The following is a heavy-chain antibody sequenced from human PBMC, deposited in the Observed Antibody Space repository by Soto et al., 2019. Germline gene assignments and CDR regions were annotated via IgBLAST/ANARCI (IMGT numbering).Heavy chain of an antibody. Sequence: EVQLVESGGGVVQPGGSLRLSCVASDFNFGYYWMYWVRQVPGEGLVWVSRIHSDGSSTTYADSVKGRFTISRDNAKNMLYLQMASLRVEDTAVYYCARGDVGAFDLWGQGTMVTVSS. D-gene: IGHD1-26*01. CDR2: IHSDGSST. V-gene: IGHV3-74*03. CDR3: ARGDVGAFDL. CDR1: DFNFGYYW. J-gene: IGHJ3*01.